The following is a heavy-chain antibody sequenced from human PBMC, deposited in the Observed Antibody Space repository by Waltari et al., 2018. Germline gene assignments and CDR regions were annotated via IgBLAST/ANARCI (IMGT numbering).Heavy chain of an antibody. CDR3: GRIYFESSGHKLS. V-gene: IGHV3-74*01. CDR1: GFTFSRSW. Sequence: EVQLVESGGGLVQPGGSLRLSCAASGFTFSRSWMHWARQAPGKGLVWFSLIKNDGTTKIYADSVKSRFTISRDNAENTLDLQMNSLRAEDTAVYYCGRIYFESSGHKLSWGQGALVTVSS. D-gene: IGHD3-22*01. CDR2: IKNDGTTK. J-gene: IGHJ5*02.